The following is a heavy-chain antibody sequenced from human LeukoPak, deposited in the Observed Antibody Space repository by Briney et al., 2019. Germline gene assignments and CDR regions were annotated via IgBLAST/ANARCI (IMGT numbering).Heavy chain of an antibody. Sequence: SETLSLTCTVSGGSISSGDYYWSWIRQPPGKGLEWIGYIYYSGSTYYNPSLKSRVTISVDTSKNQFSLKLSSVTAADTAVYYCARDGFLDSGVFDPWGQGTLVTVSS. CDR2: IYYSGST. V-gene: IGHV4-30-4*01. D-gene: IGHD3/OR15-3a*01. CDR1: GGSISSGDYY. J-gene: IGHJ5*02. CDR3: ARDGFLDSGVFDP.